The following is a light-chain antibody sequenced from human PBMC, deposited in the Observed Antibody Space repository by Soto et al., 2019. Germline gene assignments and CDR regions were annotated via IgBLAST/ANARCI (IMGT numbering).Light chain of an antibody. CDR1: SSNIGSNT. CDR3: AAWDDSLNGQV. J-gene: IGLJ1*01. V-gene: IGLV1-44*01. CDR2: SNN. Sequence: QSVLTQPPSASGTPGQRVTISRSGSSSNIGSNTVNWYQQLPGTAPKLLIYSNNQRPSGVPDRFSGSKSGTSASLAISGLQSEDEADYYCAAWDDSLNGQVFGTGTKLTVL.